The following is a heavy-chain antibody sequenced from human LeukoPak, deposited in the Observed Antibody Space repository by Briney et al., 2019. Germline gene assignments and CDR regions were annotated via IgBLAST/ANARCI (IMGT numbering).Heavy chain of an antibody. J-gene: IGHJ4*02. CDR2: IEQDGSEK. CDR1: EFSFSAFW. V-gene: IGHV3-7*01. D-gene: IGHD2-2*01. CDR3: ASGGGFRSSTFDCSSTSCPLDY. Sequence: GGSLRFSCVASEFSFSAFWMTWVRQAPGKGLEWVANIEQDGSEKHYMDSAKGRFTISRDNAKNSLYLQMNSLRVEDTATYFCASGGGFRSSTFDCSSTSCPLDYWGQGALVTVSS.